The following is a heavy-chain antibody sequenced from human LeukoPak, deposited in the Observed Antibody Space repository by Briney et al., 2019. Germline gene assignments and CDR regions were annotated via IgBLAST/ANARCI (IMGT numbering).Heavy chain of an antibody. CDR2: ISSSSSYI. D-gene: IGHD3-10*01. Sequence: GGSLRLSCAASGFTFSSYSMNWVRQAPGKGLEWVSSISSSSSYIYYADSVKGRFAISRDNAKNSLYLQMNSLRAEDTAVYYCARNYYGSGSYQYWGQGTLVTVSS. J-gene: IGHJ4*02. V-gene: IGHV3-21*01. CDR3: ARNYYGSGSYQY. CDR1: GFTFSSYS.